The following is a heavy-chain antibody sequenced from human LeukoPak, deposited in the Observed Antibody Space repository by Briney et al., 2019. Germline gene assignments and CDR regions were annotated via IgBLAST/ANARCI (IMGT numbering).Heavy chain of an antibody. J-gene: IGHJ4*02. Sequence: GGSLRLSCAASGFSFSHFWMSWVRQAPGKGLEWVAYIKKTGSETYYVDSVKGRFTITRDNTRNSLFLQMYSLRAEDTAVYFCAREDGYCSGGNCYSYFDSWGQGTLVTVSS. CDR3: AREDGYCSGGNCYSYFDS. CDR1: GFSFSHFW. D-gene: IGHD2-15*01. V-gene: IGHV3-7*01. CDR2: IKKTGSET.